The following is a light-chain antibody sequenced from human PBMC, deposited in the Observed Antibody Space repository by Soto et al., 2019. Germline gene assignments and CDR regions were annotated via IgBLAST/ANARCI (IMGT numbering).Light chain of an antibody. CDR1: QGIRTY. CDR2: AAS. Sequence: DIQMTQSPSSLSASVGDRVTITCRASQGIRTYLNWFQQPPGKAPKLLIYAASTLQSGVPSRFSANASGTDFTLTINSLHPEDFATYHCQQSYSFPLTFGQGTKVDIK. V-gene: IGKV1-39*01. J-gene: IGKJ1*01. CDR3: QQSYSFPLT.